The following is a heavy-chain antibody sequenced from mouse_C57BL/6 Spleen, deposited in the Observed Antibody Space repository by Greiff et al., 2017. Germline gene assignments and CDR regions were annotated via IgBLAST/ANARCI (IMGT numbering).Heavy chain of an antibody. J-gene: IGHJ4*01. CDR3: ATGNYDPYYYAMDY. Sequence: QVQLQQPGAELVKPGASVKLSCKASGYTFTSYWMHWVKQRPGQGLEWIGMIHPNSGSTNYNEKFKSKATLTVDKSSSTAYMQLSSLTSEDSAVYYYATGNYDPYYYAMDYWGQGTSVTVSS. CDR1: GYTFTSYW. V-gene: IGHV1-64*01. D-gene: IGHD2-1*01. CDR2: IHPNSGST.